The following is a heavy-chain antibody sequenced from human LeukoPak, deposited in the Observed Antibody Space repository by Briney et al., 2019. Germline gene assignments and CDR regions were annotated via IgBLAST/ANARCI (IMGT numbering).Heavy chain of an antibody. V-gene: IGHV3-23*01. CDR3: AFLSVLRSFPLDY. J-gene: IGHJ4*02. Sequence: GGSLRLSCAASGFTFSSYAMSWVRQAPGKGLEWVSAISGSGGSTYYADSVKGRFTISRDNSKNTLYLQMNSLRAEDTAVYYCAFLSVLRSFPLDYWGQGTLVTVSS. CDR1: GFTFSSYA. D-gene: IGHD3-3*01. CDR2: ISGSGGST.